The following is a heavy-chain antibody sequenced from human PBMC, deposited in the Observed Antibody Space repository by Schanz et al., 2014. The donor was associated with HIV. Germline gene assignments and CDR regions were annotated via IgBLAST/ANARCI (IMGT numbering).Heavy chain of an antibody. J-gene: IGHJ4*02. CDR1: GYTFSTYG. V-gene: IGHV1-18*01. D-gene: IGHD3-10*01. Sequence: QVHLVQSGGEVKKPGASVKVSCKASGYTFSTYGITWVRQAPGQGLEWMGWISGYKGNTNYAQKLQGRVTMTTDTSTSTAYMELRSLRSDDTAVYYCARVGSGSYYVRYFDYWGQGTLVTVSS. CDR2: ISGYKGNT. CDR3: ARVGSGSYYVRYFDY.